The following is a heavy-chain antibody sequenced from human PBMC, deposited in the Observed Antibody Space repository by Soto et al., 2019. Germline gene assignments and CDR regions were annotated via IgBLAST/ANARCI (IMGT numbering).Heavy chain of an antibody. D-gene: IGHD1-1*01. J-gene: IGHJ3*02. Sequence: GASVKVSCKASGYTFTGYYMHWVRQAPGQGLEWMGRINPSGGSTNYAQKFQGRVTMTRDTSTSTAYMELSSLSSEDTALYYCGRVFAGNWNDDPSGGAFDIWGQGTKVT. CDR3: GRVFAGNWNDDPSGGAFDI. V-gene: IGHV1-46*03. CDR2: INPSGGST. CDR1: GYTFTGYY.